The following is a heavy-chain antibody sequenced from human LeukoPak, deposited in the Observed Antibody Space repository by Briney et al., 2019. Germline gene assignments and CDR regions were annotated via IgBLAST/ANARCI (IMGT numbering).Heavy chain of an antibody. D-gene: IGHD1-26*01. CDR3: ASKRGSWYFDL. J-gene: IGHJ2*01. V-gene: IGHV3-23*01. CDR2: ISGSGGST. CDR1: GFTFSSYA. Sequence: GGSLRLSCAASGFTFSSYAMSWVRQAPGKGLEWVSAISGSGGSTYHADSVKGRFTISRDNAKNSLYLQMNSLRAEDTAVYYCASKRGSWYFDLWGRGTLVTVSS.